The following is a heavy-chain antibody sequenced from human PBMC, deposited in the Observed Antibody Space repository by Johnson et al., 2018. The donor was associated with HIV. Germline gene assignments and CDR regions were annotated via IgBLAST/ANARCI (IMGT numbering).Heavy chain of an antibody. V-gene: IGHV3-9*01. D-gene: IGHD5-18*01. CDR3: ATTANNAFDI. J-gene: IGHJ3*02. Sequence: VQLVESGGGVVQPGGSLRLSCAAPGLTFSSYAMHWVRQAPGKGLEWVSGISWNSGSIGYADSVKGRFTISRDNAKNSLYLQMNSLRAEDTALYYCATTANNAFDIWGQGTMVTVSS. CDR2: ISWNSGSI. CDR1: GLTFSSYA.